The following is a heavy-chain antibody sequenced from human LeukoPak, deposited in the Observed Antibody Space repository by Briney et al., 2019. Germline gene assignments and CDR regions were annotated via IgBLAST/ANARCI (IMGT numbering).Heavy chain of an antibody. J-gene: IGHJ4*02. CDR2: ISGSGGST. Sequence: GGSLRLSCAASGFTFSSYAMSWVRQAPGKGLEWVSAISGSGGSTYYADSVKGRFTISRDSSKNALYLQMNSLRAEDTAVYYCAKEVTRGYYFDYWGQGTLVTVSS. D-gene: IGHD2-21*02. CDR1: GFTFSSYA. CDR3: AKEVTRGYYFDY. V-gene: IGHV3-23*01.